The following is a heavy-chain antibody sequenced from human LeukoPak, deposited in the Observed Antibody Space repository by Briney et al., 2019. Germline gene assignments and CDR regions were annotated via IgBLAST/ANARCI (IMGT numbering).Heavy chain of an antibody. CDR1: GFTFSDYG. CDR2: ISFDGASK. J-gene: IGHJ4*02. Sequence: PGTSLRLSCTASGFTFSDYGIHWVRQAPGKGLEWMAGISFDGASKYYADSVKGRFFISRDTPMNTVHLQLNNLRPEETALYYRAKVMAKRRTLTPSFDYWGQGALVTVSS. V-gene: IGHV3-30*18. D-gene: IGHD1-1*01. CDR3: AKVMAKRRTLTPSFDY.